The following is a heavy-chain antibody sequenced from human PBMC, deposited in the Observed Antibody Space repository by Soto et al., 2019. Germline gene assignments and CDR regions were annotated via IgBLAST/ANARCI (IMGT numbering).Heavy chain of an antibody. CDR2: IYYSGST. Sequence: SSETLSLTCTVSGGSISSGGYYWSWIRQHPGKGLEWIGYIYYSGSTFHNPSLRSRVTISVDTSKNQFSLKLTSVTAADTAVYYCARHPPRDYSSGWYFRGGIFDYWGQGTLVTVSS. D-gene: IGHD6-13*01. CDR3: ARHPPRDYSSGWYFRGGIFDY. CDR1: GGSISSGGYY. J-gene: IGHJ4*02. V-gene: IGHV4-31*03.